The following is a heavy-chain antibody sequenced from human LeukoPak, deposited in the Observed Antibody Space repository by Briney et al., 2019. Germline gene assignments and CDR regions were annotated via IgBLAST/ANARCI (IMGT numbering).Heavy chain of an antibody. J-gene: IGHJ6*03. V-gene: IGHV1-18*01. CDR1: GYTFTSYG. Sequence: GASVKVSCKASGYTFTSYGISWVRQAPGQGLEWMGWISAYNGNTNYAQKLQGRVTMTTDTSTSTAYMELRSLRSDDTAVYYCARARGGESAMYYMDVWGKGTTVTVSS. CDR2: ISAYNGNT. CDR3: ARARGGESAMYYMDV. D-gene: IGHD3-10*01.